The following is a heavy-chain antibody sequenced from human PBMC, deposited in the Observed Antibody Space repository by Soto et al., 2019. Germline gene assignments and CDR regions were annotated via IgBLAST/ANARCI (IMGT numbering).Heavy chain of an antibody. CDR3: ARARDFCSGYNNWFDP. D-gene: IGHD3-3*01. CDR1: GFTFSSYW. V-gene: IGHV3-74*01. CDR2: INSDGSST. J-gene: IGHJ5*02. Sequence: EVQLVESGGGLVQPGGSLRLSCAASGFTFSSYWMHWVRQAPGKGLVWVSRINSDGSSTSYADSVKGRFTISRDNAKNTLYLQVNSLRADDTAVYYCARARDFCSGYNNWFDPWGQGTLVTVSS.